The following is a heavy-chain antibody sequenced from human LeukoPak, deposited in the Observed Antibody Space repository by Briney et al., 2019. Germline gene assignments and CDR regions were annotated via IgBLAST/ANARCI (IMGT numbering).Heavy chain of an antibody. V-gene: IGHV1-8*01. CDR3: ARGGGYCGSTTCHVEYFQH. J-gene: IGHJ1*01. CDR1: GFTLTIYD. CDR2: MNGNSGDT. Sequence: ASVKVSCKTSGFTLTIYDINWVRQATGQGLEWMGWMNGNSGDTGYAQKFQGRVTMTRNTSISTAYMELSNLRSEDTAVYYCARGGGYCGSTTCHVEYFQHWGQGTLVTVSS. D-gene: IGHD2-2*01.